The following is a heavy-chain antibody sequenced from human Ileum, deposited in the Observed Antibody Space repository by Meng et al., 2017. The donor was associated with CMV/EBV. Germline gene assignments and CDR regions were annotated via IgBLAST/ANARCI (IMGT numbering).Heavy chain of an antibody. D-gene: IGHD2-21*01. CDR3: AIYYGGVGGRGY. CDR2: RHKNGND. V-gene: IGHV4-61*02. CDR1: GDSISSDNYH. Sequence: HVQLQESGPGLVKPSQTRPLTCSVSGDSISSDNYHWSWIRQPAGKGLEWIGQRHKNGNDNYNASLKSRVTISIDTSKNQFSLTLTSVTAADTAVYYCAIYYGGVGGRGYWAQGTLVTVSS. J-gene: IGHJ4*02.